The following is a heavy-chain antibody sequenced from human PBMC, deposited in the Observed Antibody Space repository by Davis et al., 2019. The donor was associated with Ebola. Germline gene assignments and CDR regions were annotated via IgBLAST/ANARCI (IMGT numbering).Heavy chain of an antibody. CDR3: ARDTRHITVPIYYYYYGMDV. V-gene: IGHV1-18*01. CDR1: GYTFTSYG. CDR2: ISAYNGNT. Sequence: ASVKVSCKASGYTFTSYGISWVRQAPGQGLEWMGWISAYNGNTNYAQKLQGRVTITRDTSASTAYMELSSLRSEDTAVYYCARDTRHITVPIYYYYYGMDVWGQGTTVTVSS. J-gene: IGHJ6*02. D-gene: IGHD4-11*01.